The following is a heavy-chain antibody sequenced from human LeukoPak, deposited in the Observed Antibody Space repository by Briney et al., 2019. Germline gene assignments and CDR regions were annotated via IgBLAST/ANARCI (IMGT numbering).Heavy chain of an antibody. CDR1: GFTFDDNG. Sequence: GGSLRLSCAASGFTFDDNGMSWVRQAPGKGLEWVSGLNWNGGSTVYADSVKGRFTISRDNAKNSLYLQMNSLRVEDTALYYCATHSYYYGSGSYPHYLDYWGQGTLVTVSA. D-gene: IGHD3-10*01. CDR3: ATHSYYYGSGSYPHYLDY. V-gene: IGHV3-20*04. CDR2: LNWNGGST. J-gene: IGHJ4*02.